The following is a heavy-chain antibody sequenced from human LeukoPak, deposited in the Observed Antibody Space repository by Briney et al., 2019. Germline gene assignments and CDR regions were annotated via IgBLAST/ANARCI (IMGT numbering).Heavy chain of an antibody. J-gene: IGHJ4*02. CDR3: AKDRASSSGWYGGYYFDY. CDR2: ISGSVGST. D-gene: IGHD6-19*01. Sequence: GGSLRLSCAASGFTFSSYAMRWGRQAGGKGVEWVSAISGSVGSTYYADSVNGRFTISRDNSKNTLYLQMNSLRAEDTAVYYCAKDRASSSGWYGGYYFDYWGQGALVTVSS. CDR1: GFTFSSYA. V-gene: IGHV3-23*01.